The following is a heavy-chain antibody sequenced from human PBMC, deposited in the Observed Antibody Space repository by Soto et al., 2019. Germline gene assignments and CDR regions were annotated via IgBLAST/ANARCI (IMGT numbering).Heavy chain of an antibody. Sequence: QVQLVQSGAEVRKPGSSVKVSCKAPGGTFSTYIISWVRQAPGQGLEWMGRIIPIPDITNYAQKFQGRVTVTAARSTSTAYMELTSLKSEDTGGDDCARDRITTRGYAFDIWGQGTMVIGSS. CDR3: ARDRITTRGYAFDI. CDR1: GGTFSTYI. V-gene: IGHV1-69*08. CDR2: IIPIPDIT. J-gene: IGHJ3*02. D-gene: IGHD3-16*01.